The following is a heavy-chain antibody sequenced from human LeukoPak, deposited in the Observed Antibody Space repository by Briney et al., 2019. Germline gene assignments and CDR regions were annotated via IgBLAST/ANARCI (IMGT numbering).Heavy chain of an antibody. CDR3: ARDVGYGMDV. D-gene: IGHD2-15*01. V-gene: IGHV3-74*01. CDR2: INSDGSYT. CDR1: GFTFSSHW. J-gene: IGHJ6*04. Sequence: PGGSLRLSCAASGFTFSSHWMHWVRQAPGKGLVWVSHINSDGSYTSYADCVKGRFTISRDNAENTLYLQMNSLRAEDTAVYYCARDVGYGMDVWGKGTTVTVSS.